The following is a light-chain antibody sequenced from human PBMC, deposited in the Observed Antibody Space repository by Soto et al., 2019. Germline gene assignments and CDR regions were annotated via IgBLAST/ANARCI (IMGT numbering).Light chain of an antibody. Sequence: QSALTQPASVSGSPGQSITISCTGTSSDIGGYNFVSWYQQHPGKAPKVVIYEVSNRPSGVSNRFSGSKSGNTAHLTIAGLQAEDDADYYCCSSTTSSSLFGTGTKVTVL. CDR3: CSSTTSSSL. CDR2: EVS. J-gene: IGLJ1*01. V-gene: IGLV2-14*01. CDR1: SSDIGGYNF.